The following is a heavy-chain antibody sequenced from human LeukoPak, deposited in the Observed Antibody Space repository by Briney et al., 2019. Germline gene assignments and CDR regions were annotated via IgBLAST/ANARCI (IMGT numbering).Heavy chain of an antibody. Sequence: ASVKVSCKASGYTFTSYGISWVRQAPGQGLEWMGWISAYNGNTNYAQKLQGRVTMTTDTSTSTAYMELRSLRSDDTAVYYCARGAHSSGWSEFGYYFDYWGQGTLATVSS. V-gene: IGHV1-18*01. D-gene: IGHD6-19*01. CDR2: ISAYNGNT. CDR1: GYTFTSYG. CDR3: ARGAHSSGWSEFGYYFDY. J-gene: IGHJ4*02.